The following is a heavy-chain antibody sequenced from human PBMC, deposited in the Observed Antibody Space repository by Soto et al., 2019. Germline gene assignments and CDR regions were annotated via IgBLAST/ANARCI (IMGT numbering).Heavy chain of an antibody. V-gene: IGHV3-30*18. J-gene: IGHJ5*02. CDR2: ISYDGSNK. CDR3: AKGTSRGHANSWFDP. D-gene: IGHD2-2*01. CDR1: GFTFSSYG. Sequence: PGGSLRLSCAASGFTFSSYGMHWVRQAPGKGLEWVAVISYDGSNKYYADSVKGRFTISRDNSKNTLYLQMNSLRAEDTAVYYSAKGTSRGHANSWFDPWGQGTLVTVSS.